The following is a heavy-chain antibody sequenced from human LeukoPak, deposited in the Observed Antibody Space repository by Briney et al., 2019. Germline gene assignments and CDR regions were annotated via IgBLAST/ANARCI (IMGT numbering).Heavy chain of an antibody. V-gene: IGHV3-20*04. CDR2: INWIGGST. CDR3: ARGQYSGRGCYFDD. J-gene: IGHJ4*02. D-gene: IGHD3-10*01. CDR1: GFTFDDSV. Sequence: GGSLRLSCAPSGFTFDDSVMSWVRQAPGKGLEWVSVINWIGGSTGYADSVKGRFTISRDNAKNSLYLQMSSLRAEDTAVYYCARGQYSGRGCYFDDWGQGTLVTVSS.